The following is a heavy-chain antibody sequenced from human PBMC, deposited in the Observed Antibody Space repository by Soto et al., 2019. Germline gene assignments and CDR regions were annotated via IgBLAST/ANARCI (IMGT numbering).Heavy chain of an antibody. Sequence: PSETLSLTCTVSGGSISNYYWSWIRQPPGRGLEWIGHIFYSGSTYYNPSLKSRVTISVDTSKNQFSLKLSSVTAADTAVYYCATQEVGGSYVYTFDPWGQGTLVTVSS. CDR3: ATQEVGGSYVYTFDP. D-gene: IGHD1-26*01. CDR1: GGSISNYY. J-gene: IGHJ5*02. CDR2: IFYSGST. V-gene: IGHV4-59*04.